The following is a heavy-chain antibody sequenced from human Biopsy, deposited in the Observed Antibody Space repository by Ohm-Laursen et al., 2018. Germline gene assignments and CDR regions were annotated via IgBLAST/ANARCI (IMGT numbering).Heavy chain of an antibody. Sequence: GSLRLSCAAFGFTFTTTWMTWVRQAPGKGLEWVAHIDVSDYNTYYADSVRGRFTISRDNSKQMVHLEINSLTADDTAVYYCVKQWGGYNFDSWGQGTLVTVSS. CDR1: GFTFTTTW. CDR2: IDVSDYNT. V-gene: IGHV3-23*01. CDR3: VKQWGGYNFDS. J-gene: IGHJ5*01. D-gene: IGHD1-14*01.